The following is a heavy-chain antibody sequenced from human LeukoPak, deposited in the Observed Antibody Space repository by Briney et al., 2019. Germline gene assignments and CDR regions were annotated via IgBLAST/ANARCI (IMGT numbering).Heavy chain of an antibody. V-gene: IGHV5-51*01. J-gene: IGHJ4*02. CDR2: IYPGDSDT. Sequence: GESLKISCKCSGYSFATYWIGWVRQMPGKGLQWMGIIYPGDSDTRYSPSFQGQVTISADKSINTAYLQWNSLKASDTAIYYCARGRLSDYWGQGTLVTVSS. CDR3: ARGRLSDY. D-gene: IGHD1-26*01. CDR1: GYSFATYW.